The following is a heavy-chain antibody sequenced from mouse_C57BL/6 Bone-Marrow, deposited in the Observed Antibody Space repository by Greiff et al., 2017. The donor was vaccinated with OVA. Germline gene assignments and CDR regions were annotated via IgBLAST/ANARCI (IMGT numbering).Heavy chain of an antibody. J-gene: IGHJ3*01. CDR3: ATDYGYPSWFTY. V-gene: IGHV1-81*01. Sequence: QVQLQQSGAELARPGASVKLSCKASGYTFTRYGISWVKQRTGQGLEWIGEIYPRSGNTYYNEKFKGRAKLTADKSSITAYMVLRSLTSEDSAVYFCATDYGYPSWFTYWCQGTRVTGSA. CDR2: IYPRSGNT. CDR1: GYTFTRYG. D-gene: IGHD2-2*01.